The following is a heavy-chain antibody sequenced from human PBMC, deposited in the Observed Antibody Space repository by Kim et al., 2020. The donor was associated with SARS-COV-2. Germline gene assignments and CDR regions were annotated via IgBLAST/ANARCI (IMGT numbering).Heavy chain of an antibody. CDR1: GFTFSSYE. J-gene: IGHJ4*02. CDR3: ATLDAAGHYYDSSGYYYGEY. V-gene: IGHV3-48*03. CDR2: ISSSGSTI. Sequence: GGSLRLSCAASGFTFSSYEMNWVRQAPGKGLEWVSYISSSGSTIYYADSVKGRFTISRDNAKNSLYLQMNSLRAEDTAVYYCATLDAAGHYYDSSGYYYGEYWGQGTLVTVSS. D-gene: IGHD3-22*01.